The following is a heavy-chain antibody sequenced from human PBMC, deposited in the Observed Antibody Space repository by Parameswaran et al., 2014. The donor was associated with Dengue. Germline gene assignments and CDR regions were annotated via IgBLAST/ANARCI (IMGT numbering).Heavy chain of an antibody. V-gene: IGHV1-18*01. CDR3: ARDGYSYGRIFDY. J-gene: IGHJ4*02. CDR2: ISAYNGNT. D-gene: IGHD5-18*01. Sequence: WVRQAPGQGLEWMGWISAYNGNTNYVQKLQGRVTMTTDTSTSTAYMELRSLRSDDTAVYYCARDGYSYGRIFDYWGQGTLVTVSS.